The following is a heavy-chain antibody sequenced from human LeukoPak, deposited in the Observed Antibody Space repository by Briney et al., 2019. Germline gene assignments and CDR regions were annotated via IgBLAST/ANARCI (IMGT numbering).Heavy chain of an antibody. CDR2: INGSGGST. CDR1: GFTFSSYA. Sequence: GGSLRLSCAASGFTFSSYAMSWVRQAPGKGLEWVSDINGSGGSTYYADSVKGRFTISRDNAKNSLYLQMNSLRADDTAVYYCARLGSSGLDYWGQGTLVTVSS. CDR3: ARLGSSGLDY. D-gene: IGHD6-19*01. J-gene: IGHJ4*02. V-gene: IGHV3-23*01.